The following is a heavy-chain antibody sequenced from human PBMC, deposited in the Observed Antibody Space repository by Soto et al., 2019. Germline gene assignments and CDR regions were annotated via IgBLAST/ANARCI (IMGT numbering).Heavy chain of an antibody. V-gene: IGHV3-7*01. Sequence: GGSLRLSCAASGFTFSNYWMTWVRQAPGKGLEWVANIKHDGSEKYYVDSVKGRFTISRDNAKNSLYLQMSSLRVEDTAVYYCARDYLYCSGGRCYPNYWGQGTLVTVS. CDR2: IKHDGSEK. CDR1: GFTFSNYW. J-gene: IGHJ4*02. CDR3: ARDYLYCSGGRCYPNY. D-gene: IGHD2-15*01.